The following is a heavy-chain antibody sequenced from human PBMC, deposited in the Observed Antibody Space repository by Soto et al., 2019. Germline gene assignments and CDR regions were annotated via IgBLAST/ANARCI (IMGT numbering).Heavy chain of an antibody. Sequence: QDQLVQSGAEVKKRGSSVKVSCKASGGTFSSHTFSWVRQAPGQGLEWMGRIIPALGTATYAQKFQGRVTITAAESATTVYMELNSLTSEDTAVYYCASPDFGDYWYFDLWGRGTLVTVSS. D-gene: IGHD4-17*01. CDR2: IIPALGTA. CDR3: ASPDFGDYWYFDL. V-gene: IGHV1-69*08. J-gene: IGHJ2*01. CDR1: GGTFSSHT.